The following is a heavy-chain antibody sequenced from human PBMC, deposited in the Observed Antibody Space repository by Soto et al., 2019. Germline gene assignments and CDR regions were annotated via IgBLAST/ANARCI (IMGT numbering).Heavy chain of an antibody. Sequence: QVHLVQSGAEVKKPGSSVKVSCKASGGAFTSYSFHWVRQAPGQGLEWMGGIIPMSGTTHYALKFQGRVTMTADVPTNTAYIELSSLRSEDTAIYYCARDNTGLDYWGQGTRVTVSS. V-gene: IGHV1-69*12. J-gene: IGHJ4*02. CDR1: GGAFTSYS. D-gene: IGHD1-1*01. CDR2: IIPMSGTT. CDR3: ARDNTGLDY.